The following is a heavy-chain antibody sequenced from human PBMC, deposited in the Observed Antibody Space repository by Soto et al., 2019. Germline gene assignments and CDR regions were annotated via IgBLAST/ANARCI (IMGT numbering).Heavy chain of an antibody. CDR1: GYTLTELS. J-gene: IGHJ6*02. Sequence: VASVKVSCKVSGYTLTELSMHWVRQAPGKGLEWMGGFDPGDGETIYAQKFQGRVTMTEDTSTDTAYMELSSLRSEDTAVYYCATDWATKENHGNYGMDVWGQGTTVTVSS. V-gene: IGHV1-24*01. CDR2: FDPGDGET. CDR3: ATDWATKENHGNYGMDV. D-gene: IGHD3-16*01.